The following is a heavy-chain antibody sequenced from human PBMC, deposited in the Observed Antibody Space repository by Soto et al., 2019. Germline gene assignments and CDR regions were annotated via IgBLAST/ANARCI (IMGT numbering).Heavy chain of an antibody. V-gene: IGHV3-48*03. J-gene: IGHJ4*02. Sequence: VGSLRLSCVGSGFLFRNYEMNWVRQAPGKGLEWLAHISTTGGHVSESDSVKGRFTISRDNTKHTLYLQMNSLRTEDTGVYYCVSQPHWARPFESCGQGTLVNVSS. CDR1: GFLFRNYE. CDR3: VSQPHWARPFES. D-gene: IGHD7-27*01. CDR2: ISTTGGHV.